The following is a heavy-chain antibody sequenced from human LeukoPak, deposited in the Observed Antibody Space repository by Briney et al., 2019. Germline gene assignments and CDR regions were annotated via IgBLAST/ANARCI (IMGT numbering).Heavy chain of an antibody. CDR1: GYTLTELS. V-gene: IGHV1-24*01. D-gene: IGHD3-3*01. J-gene: IGHJ1*01. Sequence: ASVKVSCTVSGYTLTELSMHWVRQAPGKGLEWMGGFDPEDGETIYAQKFQGRVTMAEDTSTDTAYMELSSLRSEDTAVYYCATVVTYYDFWSGYYDWGQGTPVTVSS. CDR2: FDPEDGET. CDR3: ATVVTYYDFWSGYYD.